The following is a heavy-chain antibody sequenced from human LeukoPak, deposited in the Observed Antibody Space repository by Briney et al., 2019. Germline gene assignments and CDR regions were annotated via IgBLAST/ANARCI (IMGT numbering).Heavy chain of an antibody. CDR1: GFTFSSYA. J-gene: IGHJ3*02. Sequence: GRSLRLSCAASGFTFSSYAMHWVRQAPGKGLEWVAVISYDASNKYYADSVKGRFTISRDNSKNTLYLQMNSLRAEDTAVYYCAKFSRDYGVNDAFDIWGQGTMVTVSS. CDR2: ISYDASNK. V-gene: IGHV3-30*04. D-gene: IGHD4-17*01. CDR3: AKFSRDYGVNDAFDI.